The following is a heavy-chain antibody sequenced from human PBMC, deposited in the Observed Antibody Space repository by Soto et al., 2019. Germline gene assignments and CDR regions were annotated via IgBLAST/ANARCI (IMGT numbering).Heavy chain of an antibody. D-gene: IGHD2-2*01. J-gene: IGHJ6*02. CDR2: IIPIFGTA. V-gene: IGHV1-69*06. Sequence: QVQLVQSGAEVKKPGSSVKVSCKASGGTFSSYAISWVRQAPGQGLEWMGGIIPIFGTANYAQKFQGRVTTTADKSTSTAYMELSSLRAEDTAVYYCAGDPGMTRYCSSTSCYGYYYYGMDVWGPGTTVTVSS. CDR1: GGTFSSYA. CDR3: AGDPGMTRYCSSTSCYGYYYYGMDV.